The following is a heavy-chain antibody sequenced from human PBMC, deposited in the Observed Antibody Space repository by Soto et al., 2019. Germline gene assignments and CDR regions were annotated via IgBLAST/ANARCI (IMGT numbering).Heavy chain of an antibody. Sequence: SQRLPCTASGVHFISHGMHRVRQTQGEGLEWVAVISYNGSNTSYADSVKGRFTISRDNSKHTLYLQMNSLRAEDSAVYYCSRRLDGSCWYCFDFWGKGTLVTVSS. D-gene: IGHD6-19*01. V-gene: IGHV3-30*03. CDR2: ISYNGSNT. J-gene: IGHJ4*02. CDR1: GVHFISHG. CDR3: SRRLDGSCWYCFDF.